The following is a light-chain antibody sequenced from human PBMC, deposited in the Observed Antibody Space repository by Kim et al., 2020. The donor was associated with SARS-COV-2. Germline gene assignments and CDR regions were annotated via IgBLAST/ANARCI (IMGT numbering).Light chain of an antibody. J-gene: IGKJ1*01. CDR1: QSFSSY. CDR2: AAS. V-gene: IGKV3-11*01. CDR3: LQRNWPPWT. Sequence: EMVLTQTPATLSLSPGERATLPCRASQSFSSYSACYQQKTGQPPRLLMHAASNRATAIPARFSGSGSGTDFTPTISSPKPQDSALYYCLQRNWPPWTFGQGTRVEIK.